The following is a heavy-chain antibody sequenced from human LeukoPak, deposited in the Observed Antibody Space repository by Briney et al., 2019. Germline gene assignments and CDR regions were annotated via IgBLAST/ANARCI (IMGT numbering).Heavy chain of an antibody. D-gene: IGHD2-8*01. CDR3: TRVVNGGHFDY. J-gene: IGHJ4*02. CDR1: GASINNYY. V-gene: IGHV4-59*01. CDR2: VYHTGAS. Sequence: SETLSLTCSVSGASINNYYWTWIRQPPGKGLEWIGYVYHTGASGYHPSLRSRVAMSRDTSKNQVSLNLRSVTAADTAVYFCTRVVNGGHFDYWGQGTLVTVSS.